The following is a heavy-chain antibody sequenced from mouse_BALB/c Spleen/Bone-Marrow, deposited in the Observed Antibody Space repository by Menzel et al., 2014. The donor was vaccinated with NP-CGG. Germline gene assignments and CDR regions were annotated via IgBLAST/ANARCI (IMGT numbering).Heavy chain of an antibody. CDR3: ARDPYDGSLFDY. V-gene: IGHV3-6*02. CDR1: GYSITSDYY. D-gene: IGHD2-3*01. Sequence: EVQLQESGPGLVKPSQALSLTCSVTGYSITSDYYWNWIRQFPGNKLEWMGYISYDGNNNYNPSLKNRISITRDTSKNQFFLKLNSVTTEDTATYYCARDPYDGSLFDYWGQGTTLTVSS. CDR2: ISYDGNN. J-gene: IGHJ2*01.